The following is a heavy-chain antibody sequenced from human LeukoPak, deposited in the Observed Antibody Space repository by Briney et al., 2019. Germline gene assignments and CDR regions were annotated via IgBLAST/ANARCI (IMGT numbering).Heavy chain of an antibody. D-gene: IGHD3-22*01. CDR1: GFTFTTSA. CDR3: AASYYYDSSGRGGYYYYYMDV. J-gene: IGHJ6*03. Sequence: ASVKVSCKASGFTFTTSAMQWERQARGQRLERIGRIVVGSGNTNYAQKFQERVTITRDMSTSTAYMELSSLRSEDTAVYYCAASYYYDSSGRGGYYYYYMDVWGKGTTVTVSS. CDR2: IVVGSGNT. V-gene: IGHV1-58*02.